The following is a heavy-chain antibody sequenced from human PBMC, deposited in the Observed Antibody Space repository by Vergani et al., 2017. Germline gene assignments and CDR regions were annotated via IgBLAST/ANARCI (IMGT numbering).Heavy chain of an antibody. V-gene: IGHV1-2*02. CDR1: GYTFTDYY. CDR3: ARDYGMDV. Sequence: QVQLVQSGAEVKKPGASVNVSCKASGYTFTDYYIHWVLQAPGQGLEWMGWINPNKGGTNYAQKFQGRVTMTRDTSISTAYVELSRLRSDDTAVYYCARDYGMDVWGQGTTVTVSS. CDR2: INPNKGGT. J-gene: IGHJ6*02.